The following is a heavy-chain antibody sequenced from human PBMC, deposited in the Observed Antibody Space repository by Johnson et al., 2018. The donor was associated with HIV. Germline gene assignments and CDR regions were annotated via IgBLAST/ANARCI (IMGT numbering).Heavy chain of an antibody. Sequence: VQLLESGGGVVQPGTSLRLSCAASGFTFTSFAMHWVRQAPGKGLEWVAFISYDGSNKYFTDSVRGRFTISRDNSKNTLFLQMNSLRAEDTAVYYCVRRFYDSSAFDIWGQGTLVTVSS. CDR1: GFTFTSFA. CDR2: ISYDGSNK. J-gene: IGHJ3*02. CDR3: VRRFYDSSAFDI. V-gene: IGHV3-30-3*01. D-gene: IGHD3-22*01.